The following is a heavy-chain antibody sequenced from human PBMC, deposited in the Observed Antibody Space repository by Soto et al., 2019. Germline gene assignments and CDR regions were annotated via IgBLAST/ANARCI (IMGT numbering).Heavy chain of an antibody. CDR3: ASWGIAAAGTNYYYGMDV. CDR2: IIPIFGTA. V-gene: IGHV1-69*13. CDR1: GGTFSSYA. J-gene: IGHJ6*02. Sequence: ASVKVSCKASGGTFSSYAISWVRQAPGQGLEWMGGIIPIFGTANYAQKFQGRVTITADESTSTAYMELSSLRSEDTAVYYCASWGIAAAGTNYYYGMDVWGQGTTVTV. D-gene: IGHD6-13*01.